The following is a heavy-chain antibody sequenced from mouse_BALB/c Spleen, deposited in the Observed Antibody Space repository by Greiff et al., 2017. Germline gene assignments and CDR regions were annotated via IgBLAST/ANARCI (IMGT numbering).Heavy chain of an antibody. CDR1: GFNIKDYY. V-gene: IGHV14-4*02. J-gene: IGHJ4*01. Sequence: EVKLVESGAELVRSGASVKLSCTASGFNIKDYYMHWVKQRPEQGLEWIGWIDPENGDTEYAPKFQGKATMTADTSSNTAYLQLSSLTSEDTAVYYCTGIAYAMDYWGQGTSVTVSS. CDR2: IDPENGDT. CDR3: TGIAYAMDY.